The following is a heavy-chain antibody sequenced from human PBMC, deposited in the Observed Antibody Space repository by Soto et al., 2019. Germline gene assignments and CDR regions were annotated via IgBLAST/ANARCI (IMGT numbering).Heavy chain of an antibody. CDR1: GITFSSYG. CDR2: IWYDGSNK. Sequence: GGSLRLSCAASGITFSSYGMHWVRQAPGKGLEWVAVIWYDGSNKYYADSVKGRFTISRDNSKNTLYLQMNSLRAEDTAVYYCARAGYCSSTSCYAAGSYYYYMDVWGKGTTVTVSS. D-gene: IGHD2-2*01. J-gene: IGHJ6*03. V-gene: IGHV3-33*01. CDR3: ARAGYCSSTSCYAAGSYYYYMDV.